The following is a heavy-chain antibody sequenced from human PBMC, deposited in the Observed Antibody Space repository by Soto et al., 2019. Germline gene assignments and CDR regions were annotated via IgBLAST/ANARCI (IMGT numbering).Heavy chain of an antibody. V-gene: IGHV3-23*01. D-gene: IGHD2-15*01. CDR2: ISGSGGST. CDR3: AKRSPPAGIVVVVAAYYMDV. J-gene: IGHJ6*03. CDR1: GFTFSSYA. Sequence: GGSLRLSCAASGFTFSSYAMSWVRQAPGKGLERVTAISGSGGSTYYADSVKGRFTISRDNSKNTLYLQMNSLRAEDTAVYYCAKRSPPAGIVVVVAAYYMDVWGKGTTVTVSS.